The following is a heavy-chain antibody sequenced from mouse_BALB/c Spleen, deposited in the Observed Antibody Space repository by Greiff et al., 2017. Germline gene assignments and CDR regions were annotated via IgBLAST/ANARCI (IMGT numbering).Heavy chain of an antibody. Sequence: DVKLVESGPSLVKPSQTLSLTCSVTGDSITSGYWNWIRKFPGNKLEYMGYISYSGSTYYNPSLKSRISITRDTSKNQYYLQLNSVTTEDTATYYCARWGYGSSYAMDYWGQGTSVTVSS. D-gene: IGHD1-1*01. J-gene: IGHJ4*01. CDR2: ISYSGST. CDR3: ARWGYGSSYAMDY. CDR1: GDSITSGY. V-gene: IGHV3-8*02.